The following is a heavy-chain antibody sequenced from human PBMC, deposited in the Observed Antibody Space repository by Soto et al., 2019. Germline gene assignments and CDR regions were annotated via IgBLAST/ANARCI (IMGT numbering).Heavy chain of an antibody. J-gene: IGHJ3*02. CDR1: GGSISSGGYY. V-gene: IGHV4-31*03. CDR3: ARGYYDFWSGYSSDAFDI. D-gene: IGHD3-3*01. CDR2: IYYSGST. Sequence: QVQLQESGPGLVKPSQTLSLTCTVSGGSISSGGYYWSWIRQHPGKGLEWIGYIYYSGSTYYNPSLQSRVTISVDTSKNQFSLKLSSVTAADTAVYYCARGYYDFWSGYSSDAFDIWGQGTMVTVSS.